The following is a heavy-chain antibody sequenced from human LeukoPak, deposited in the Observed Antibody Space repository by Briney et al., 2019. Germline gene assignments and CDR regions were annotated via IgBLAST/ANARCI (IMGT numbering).Heavy chain of an antibody. CDR3: ARGPYGSGSFSFDY. J-gene: IGHJ4*02. CDR1: GGSISSYY. D-gene: IGHD3-10*01. V-gene: IGHV4-4*07. Sequence: SETLSLTCTVSGGSISSYYWSWIRQPAGKGLEWIGRIYTSGSTNYNPSLKSRVTMSVGTSKNQFSLKLSSVTAADTAVYYCARGPYGSGSFSFDYWGQGTLVTVSS. CDR2: IYTSGST.